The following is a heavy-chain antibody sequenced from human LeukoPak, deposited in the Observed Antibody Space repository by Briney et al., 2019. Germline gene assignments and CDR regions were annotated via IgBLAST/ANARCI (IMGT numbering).Heavy chain of an antibody. V-gene: IGHV4-59*12. J-gene: IGHJ4*02. Sequence: SETLSLTCTVSGGSIGSYYWSWIRQPPGKGLEWIGYIYYSGSTNYNPSLKSRVTISVDTSKNQFSLKLSSVTAADTAVYYCARGYTPYYFDYWGQGTLVTVSS. CDR1: GGSIGSYY. CDR3: ARGYTPYYFDY. CDR2: IYYSGST. D-gene: IGHD1-14*01.